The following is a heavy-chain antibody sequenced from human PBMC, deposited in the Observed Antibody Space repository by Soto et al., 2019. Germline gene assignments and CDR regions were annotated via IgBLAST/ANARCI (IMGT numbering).Heavy chain of an antibody. CDR2: ISYDGSNK. CDR3: AKERYGPLDYFDY. D-gene: IGHD5-18*01. CDR1: GFTFSSYG. J-gene: IGHJ4*02. V-gene: IGHV3-30*18. Sequence: GGSLRLSCAASGFTFSSYGMHWVRQAPGKGLEWVAVISYDGSNKYYADSVKGRFTISRDNSKNTLYLQMNSLRAEDTAVYYCAKERYGPLDYFDYWGQGTLVTVSS.